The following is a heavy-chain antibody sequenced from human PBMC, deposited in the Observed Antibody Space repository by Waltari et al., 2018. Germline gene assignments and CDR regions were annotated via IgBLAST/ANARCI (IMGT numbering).Heavy chain of an antibody. D-gene: IGHD2-2*01. J-gene: IGHJ4*02. CDR2: IRSKAYGGTT. CDR1: GFTFSSYA. V-gene: IGHV3-49*04. Sequence: EVQLVESGGGLVQPGGSLRLSCAASGFTFSSYAMSWVRQAPGKGLEWVGFIRSKAYGGTTEYAASVKGRFTISRGDSKSIAYLQMNSLKTEDTAVYYCTRSTGSDYWGQGTLVTVSS. CDR3: TRSTGSDY.